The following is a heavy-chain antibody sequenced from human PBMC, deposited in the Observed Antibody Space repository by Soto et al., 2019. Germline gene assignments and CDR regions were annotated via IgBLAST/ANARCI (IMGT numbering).Heavy chain of an antibody. CDR3: ARGSSPRPKNWFDP. V-gene: IGHV4-34*01. CDR2: INHSGST. Sequence: QVQLQQWGAGLLKPSETLSLTCAVYGGSFSGYYWSWIRQPPGKGLEWIGEINHSGSTNYNPSLKSRVTISVDTSKNQFSLKLSSVTAADTAVYYCARGSSPRPKNWFDPWGQGTLVTVSS. CDR1: GGSFSGYY. J-gene: IGHJ5*02. D-gene: IGHD6-19*01.